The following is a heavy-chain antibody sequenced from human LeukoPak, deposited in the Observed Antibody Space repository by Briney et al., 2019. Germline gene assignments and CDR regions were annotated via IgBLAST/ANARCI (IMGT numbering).Heavy chain of an antibody. Sequence: ASVKVSCKASGYTFTGYYMHWVRQAPGQGLEWMGWINPNSGGTNYAQKFQGRVTMTRDTSISTAYMELSRLRSDDTAVYYCARDPRSYYYGSGSHGNWFDPWGQGTLVTVSS. J-gene: IGHJ5*02. CDR1: GYTFTGYY. V-gene: IGHV1-2*02. D-gene: IGHD3-10*01. CDR3: ARDPRSYYYGSGSHGNWFDP. CDR2: INPNSGGT.